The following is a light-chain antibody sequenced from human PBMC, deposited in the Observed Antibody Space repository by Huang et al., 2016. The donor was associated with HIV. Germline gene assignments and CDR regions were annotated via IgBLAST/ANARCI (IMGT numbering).Light chain of an antibody. V-gene: IGKV1-9*01. CDR2: DAA. Sequence: QLTQSPSSLSASIGDRVTIPGRARHDINTYLAWFQQKPWRAPKLLIYDAATLQTGVPSRFRGFGSGTAFSLTITSLQPDDFAVYYCQQLSAYPLSFGPGTTVD. J-gene: IGKJ3*01. CDR1: HDINTY. CDR3: QQLSAYPLS.